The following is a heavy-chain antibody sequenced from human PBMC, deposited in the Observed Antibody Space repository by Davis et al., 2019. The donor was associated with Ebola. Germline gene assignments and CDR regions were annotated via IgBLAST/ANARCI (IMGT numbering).Heavy chain of an antibody. CDR1: GYSSTQYW. J-gene: IGHJ5*02. V-gene: IGHV5-51*01. D-gene: IGHD5-24*01. Sequence: GESLKISCKSSGYSSTQYWIGWVRQMPGKGLEWMGLVYPGVSGDSDIRYSPSFQGQVSISVDKSIATAYLQWGGLKTSDTAIYYCVRQANYILYDPWGQGTLVTVSS. CDR3: VRQANYILYDP. CDR2: VYPGVSGDSDI.